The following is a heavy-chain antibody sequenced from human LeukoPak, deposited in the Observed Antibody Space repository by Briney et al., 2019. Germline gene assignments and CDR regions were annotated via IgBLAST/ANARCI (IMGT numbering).Heavy chain of an antibody. J-gene: IGHJ4*02. CDR3: AGDITIFGVVVYY. CDR1: GYSFTSYW. V-gene: IGHV5-51*01. D-gene: IGHD3-3*01. CDR2: IYPGDSDT. Sequence: GESLKISCKVSGYSFTSYWIGWVRQMPGKGLEWMGIIYPGDSDTKYSPSFQGQVTISADKSISTAYLQWSSLKASDTAMYYCAGDITIFGVVVYYWGQGTLVTVSS.